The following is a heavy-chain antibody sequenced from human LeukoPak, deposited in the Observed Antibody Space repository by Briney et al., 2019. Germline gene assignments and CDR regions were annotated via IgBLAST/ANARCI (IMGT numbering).Heavy chain of an antibody. J-gene: IGHJ4*02. Sequence: PSETLSLTCTVSGYSISSGYYWGWIRQPPGKGLEWIGSIYHSGSTYYNPSLKSRVTISIDTSKNQFSLKLTSVTAADTAVYYCAREPTRIAAAEYYFDYWGQGTLVTVSS. CDR1: GYSISSGYY. D-gene: IGHD6-13*01. V-gene: IGHV4-38-2*02. CDR2: IYHSGST. CDR3: AREPTRIAAAEYYFDY.